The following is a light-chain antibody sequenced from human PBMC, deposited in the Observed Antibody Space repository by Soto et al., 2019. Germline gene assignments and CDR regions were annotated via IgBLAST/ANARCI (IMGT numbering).Light chain of an antibody. CDR3: QRYDSLRT. V-gene: IGKV3-20*01. CDR2: GAS. J-gene: IGKJ1*01. CDR1: QSVSSN. Sequence: VVTQSPGTLSLSPGERATLSCRASQSVSSNLAWYQQKPGQAPRLLIYGASNRATGIPDRFSGSGSGTDFTLTITRLEAEDFAMYYCQRYDSLRTFGQGTKVDIK.